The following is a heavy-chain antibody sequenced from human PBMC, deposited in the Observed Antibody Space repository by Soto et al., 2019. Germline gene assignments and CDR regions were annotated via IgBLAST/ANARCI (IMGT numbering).Heavy chain of an antibody. J-gene: IGHJ6*02. CDR2: IIPIFGTA. CDR1: GGTFSSYA. V-gene: IGHV1-69*13. Sequence: ASVKVSGKASGGTFSSYAISWVRQAPGQGLEWMGGIIPIFGTANYAQKFQGRVTITADESTSTAYMELSSLRSEDTAVYYCARGTYSGYDSYYYYGMDGWGQGTTVTVSS. D-gene: IGHD5-12*01. CDR3: ARGTYSGYDSYYYYGMDG.